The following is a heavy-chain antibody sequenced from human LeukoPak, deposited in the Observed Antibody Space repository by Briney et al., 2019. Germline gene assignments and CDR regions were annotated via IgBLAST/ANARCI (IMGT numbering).Heavy chain of an antibody. D-gene: IGHD1-26*01. CDR2: IWYDGSNK. CDR1: GFTFSSYG. CDR3: AKAFEGTESGSYYDY. V-gene: IGHV3-30*02. J-gene: IGHJ4*02. Sequence: GGSLRLSCAASGFTFSSYGMHWVRQAPGKGLEWVAVIWYDGSNKYYADSVKGRFTISRDNSKNTLYLQMNSLRVEDTAVYYCAKAFEGTESGSYYDYWGQGTLVTVSS.